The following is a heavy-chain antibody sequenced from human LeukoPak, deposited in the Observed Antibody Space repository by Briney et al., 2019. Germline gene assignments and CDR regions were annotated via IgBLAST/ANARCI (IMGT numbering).Heavy chain of an antibody. D-gene: IGHD3-10*01. CDR1: GFSLTTARMG. J-gene: IGHJ4*02. CDR2: IFWDEGK. CDR3: ARNYYGFHFDY. V-gene: IGHV2-26*02. Sequence: SGPTLVKSTETLTLTCTVSGFSLTTARMGVSWIRQPPGKALECLSLIFWDEGKSYRTSLKRRLTISKDPSKSQVVLTMTNMDPVDTATYYCARNYYGFHFDYWGQGALVTVSS.